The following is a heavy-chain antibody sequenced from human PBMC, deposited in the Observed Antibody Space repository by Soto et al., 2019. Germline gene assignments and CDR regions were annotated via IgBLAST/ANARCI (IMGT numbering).Heavy chain of an antibody. Sequence: ASVKVSCKASGYTFTSYGISWVRQAPGQGLEWMGWISAYNGNTNYAQKLQGRVTVTTDTSTSTAYMELRSLRSDDTAVYYCARDLVLRGAGAFDIWGQGTMVTVSS. CDR3: ARDLVLRGAGAFDI. D-gene: IGHD6-6*01. CDR1: GYTFTSYG. J-gene: IGHJ3*02. CDR2: ISAYNGNT. V-gene: IGHV1-18*04.